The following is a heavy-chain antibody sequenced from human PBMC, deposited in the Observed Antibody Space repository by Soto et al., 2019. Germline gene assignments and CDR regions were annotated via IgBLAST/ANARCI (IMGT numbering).Heavy chain of an antibody. CDR3: ARVSTARTDYCASAMDV. V-gene: IGHV4-39*01. Sequence: QLQLQESGPGLVKPSETLSLTYTVSGGSISSSSYCWGWTRQPPGKGLEWIGRIHYSGSTYYSPSLRGRVTISADPAKNQFSLNLSSVTAADTAVYYCARVSTARTDYCASAMDVWGQGTTVSVSS. CDR2: IHYSGST. J-gene: IGHJ6*02. CDR1: GGSISSSSYC.